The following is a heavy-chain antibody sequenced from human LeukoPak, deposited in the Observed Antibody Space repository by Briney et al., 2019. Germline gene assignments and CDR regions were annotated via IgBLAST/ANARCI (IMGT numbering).Heavy chain of an antibody. J-gene: IGHJ4*02. D-gene: IGHD6-13*01. CDR3: AGGVLGSSCDY. CDR1: GYTFTSYY. Sequence: VASVKVSCRASGYTFTSYYMHWVRQAPGQGLEWMGVINPSGGSTSYAQKFQGRVTMTRDMSTSTVYMELSSLRSEDTAVYYCAGGVLGSSCDYWGQGTLVTVSS. V-gene: IGHV1-46*01. CDR2: INPSGGST.